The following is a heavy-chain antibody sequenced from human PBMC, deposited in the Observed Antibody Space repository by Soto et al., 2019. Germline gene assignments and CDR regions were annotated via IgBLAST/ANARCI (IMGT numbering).Heavy chain of an antibody. CDR1: GTIFSRYT. J-gene: IGHJ6*02. D-gene: IGHD3-16*01. V-gene: IGHV1-69*08. Sequence: QVQLVQSGAEVKKPGFSVRVSCKASGTIFSRYTISWVRQAPGQGLEWMGRIIPILGETNSAQKFQGRVTLNADKSTNTAYMELNSLRLEDTAVYYCARGLGGSMDDWGQGTTVTVS. CDR3: ARGLGGSMDD. CDR2: IIPILGET.